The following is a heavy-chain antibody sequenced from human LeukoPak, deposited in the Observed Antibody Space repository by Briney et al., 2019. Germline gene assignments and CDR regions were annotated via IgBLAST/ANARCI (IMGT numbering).Heavy chain of an antibody. Sequence: PGGSLRRSREVSVVTSRRYAMNCVSDPPAKGRGCVSVITSTGSSTYYADSVKGRLTIYRDNSKSTVFLQMNSLRAQDTALYYCAKAGPTVTTWLDQWGQGTLVTVSS. J-gene: IGHJ4*02. D-gene: IGHD4-17*01. V-gene: IGHV3-23*01. CDR2: ITSTGSST. CDR1: VVTSRRYA. CDR3: AKAGPTVTTWLDQ.